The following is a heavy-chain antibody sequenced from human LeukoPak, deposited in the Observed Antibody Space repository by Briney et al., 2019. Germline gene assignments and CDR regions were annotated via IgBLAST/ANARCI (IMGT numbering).Heavy chain of an antibody. J-gene: IGHJ5*02. D-gene: IGHD2-2*01. V-gene: IGHV1-69*05. Sequence: SVKVSCKASGGTFSSYAISWVRKPPGQGLKWLGGIIPIFGTANYAQKFQGRVTITTDESTSTAYMELSSLRSEDTAVYYCARVLPDIVVVPAATRGCWFDPWGQGTLVTVSS. CDR2: IIPIFGTA. CDR3: ARVLPDIVVVPAATRGCWFDP. CDR1: GGTFSSYA.